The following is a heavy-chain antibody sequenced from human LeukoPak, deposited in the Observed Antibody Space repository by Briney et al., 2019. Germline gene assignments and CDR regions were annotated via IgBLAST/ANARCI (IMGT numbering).Heavy chain of an antibody. Sequence: GASVKVSCKASGYTFTGYYLHWVRQAPGQGLEWMGWINPNSGGTNYAQKFQGRVTMTRDTSITTAYMELSSLRSDDTAVYYCASYGDYFGSGSHSPYYYWGQGTLVTVSA. V-gene: IGHV1-2*02. J-gene: IGHJ4*02. CDR2: INPNSGGT. CDR3: ASYGDYFGSGSHSPYYY. CDR1: GYTFTGYY. D-gene: IGHD3-10*01.